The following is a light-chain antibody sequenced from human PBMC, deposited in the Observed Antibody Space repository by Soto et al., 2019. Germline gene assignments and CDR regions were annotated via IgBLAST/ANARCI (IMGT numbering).Light chain of an antibody. J-gene: IGLJ1*01. CDR2: EVN. Sequence: QSALTQPASVSGSPGQSITISCTGTSSNVGSYTLVSWYQQHPGKAPKLMIFEVNKRPAGVSNRFSCSKSGNTASLTISGLKVEDEADYYCCSSGGSPTYVFGTGTKLTVL. CDR1: SSNVGSYTL. CDR3: CSSGGSPTYV. V-gene: IGLV2-23*02.